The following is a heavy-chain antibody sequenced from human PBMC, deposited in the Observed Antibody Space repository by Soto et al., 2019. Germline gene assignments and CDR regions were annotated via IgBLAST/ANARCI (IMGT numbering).Heavy chain of an antibody. CDR1: GFTFSYAY. Sequence: EVQLVESGGGLVKPGGSLRLSCAASGFTFSYAYMSWVRQAPGMGLEWVGRVKSKTDGETTDYPAPVKGRFTVSRVDSKNTAYLQMNSLKTEDTAVYYCTRGLVGYYYDLWGQGTLVTVSS. CDR3: TRGLVGYYYDL. CDR2: VKSKTDGETT. D-gene: IGHD3-22*01. J-gene: IGHJ4*02. V-gene: IGHV3-15*01.